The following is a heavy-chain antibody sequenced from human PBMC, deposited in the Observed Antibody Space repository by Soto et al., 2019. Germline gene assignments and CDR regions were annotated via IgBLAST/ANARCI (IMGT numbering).Heavy chain of an antibody. V-gene: IGHV4-59*01. CDR1: GGSISSYY. J-gene: IGHJ4*02. CDR2: IYYSGST. CDR3: ARAWLQGPFDY. Sequence: SETLSLTCTVSGGSISSYYWSWIRQPPGKGLEWIGYIYYSGSTNYNPSLKSRVTISVDTSKNQFSLKLSSVTAADTAVYYCARAWLQGPFDYWGQGTLVTVSS. D-gene: IGHD5-12*01.